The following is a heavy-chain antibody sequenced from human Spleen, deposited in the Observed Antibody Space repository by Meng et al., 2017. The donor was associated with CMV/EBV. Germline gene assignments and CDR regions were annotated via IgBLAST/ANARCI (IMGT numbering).Heavy chain of an antibody. Sequence: ASVKVSCKASGYTFTSYDIIWVRQATGQGLEWVGWMNPNSGNTAYAQKFQGRVTLTRDTSIRTVYMELSSLRSDDTAMYYCARDDNWGPDYWGQGTLVTVSS. J-gene: IGHJ4*02. CDR3: ARDDNWGPDY. CDR1: GYTFTSYD. D-gene: IGHD7-27*01. V-gene: IGHV1-8*02. CDR2: MNPNSGNT.